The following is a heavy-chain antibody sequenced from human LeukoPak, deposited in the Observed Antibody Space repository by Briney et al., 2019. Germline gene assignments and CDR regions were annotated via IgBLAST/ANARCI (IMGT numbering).Heavy chain of an antibody. J-gene: IGHJ3*02. CDR3: ARDDSRGSCAFDI. Sequence: PSETLSLTCSVSGGSIRSGIYYWSWIRQPPGKGLEWIGYIYHSGSTYYNPSLKSRVTISVDRSKNQFSLKLSSVTAADTAVYYCARDDSRGSCAFDIWGQGTMVTVSS. D-gene: IGHD3-22*01. CDR2: IYHSGST. V-gene: IGHV4-30-2*01. CDR1: GGSIRSGIYY.